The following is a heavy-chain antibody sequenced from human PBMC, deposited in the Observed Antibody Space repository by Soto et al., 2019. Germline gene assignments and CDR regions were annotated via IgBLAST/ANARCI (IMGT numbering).Heavy chain of an antibody. CDR3: SFQKSTTVTTFEN. J-gene: IGHJ4*01. CDR1: GFTFNNAW. Sequence: SSETLSLSCEASGFTFNNAWMSWIRQAPGKGLEWVDRIKSKTDGGTIDYAAPVKGRFTISRDDSKSTLYLQMNSLKNEDTAVYYCSFQKSTTVTTFENWGHGTLVTVSS. CDR2: IKSKTDGGTI. V-gene: IGHV3-15*01. D-gene: IGHD4-17*01.